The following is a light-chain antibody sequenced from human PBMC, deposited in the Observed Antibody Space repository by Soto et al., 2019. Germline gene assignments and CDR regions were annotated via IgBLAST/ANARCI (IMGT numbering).Light chain of an antibody. CDR2: AAS. CDR1: HDIDTY. J-gene: IGKJ3*01. CDR3: QKYNSAPRIT. Sequence: DLQMTQSPSSLSASVGDRVTITCRASHDIDTYLAWYQQKPGKAPKLLIYAASTLQSGVPSRFSGSRSGTDFTLTISSLQPEDVATYYCQKYNSAPRITFGPGTKVDIK. V-gene: IGKV1-27*01.